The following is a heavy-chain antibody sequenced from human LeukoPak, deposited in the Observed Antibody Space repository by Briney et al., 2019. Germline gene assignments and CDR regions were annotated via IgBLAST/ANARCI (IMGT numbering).Heavy chain of an antibody. J-gene: IGHJ5*02. CDR3: ARGGATNWFDP. CDR2: ITATGDTA. Sequence: GGSLRLSCVASGFTFTKCAMSWIRQAPGKGLEWVAIITATGDTAYYADSVKGRFTISRDNAKNSLYLQMNSLRAEDTAVYYCARGGATNWFDPWGQGTLVTVSS. D-gene: IGHD1-26*01. CDR1: GFTFTKCA. V-gene: IGHV3-23*01.